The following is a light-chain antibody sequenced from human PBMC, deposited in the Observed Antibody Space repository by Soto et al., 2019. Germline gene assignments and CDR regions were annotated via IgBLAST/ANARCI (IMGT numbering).Light chain of an antibody. CDR1: QSVSSN. V-gene: IGKV3-15*01. CDR2: GAS. Sequence: EIVMTQSPATLSVSPGERATLSCRASQSVSSNLAWYQQKPGQAPRLLIYGASTRATCIPARFSGSGSGTEFTLTISSLQSEDFDVYYYQQYNNGPRTFGQGTKVEIK. CDR3: QQYNNGPRT. J-gene: IGKJ1*01.